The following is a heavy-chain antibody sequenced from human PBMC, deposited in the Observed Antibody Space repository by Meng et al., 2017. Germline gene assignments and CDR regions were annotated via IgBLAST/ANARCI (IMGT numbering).Heavy chain of an antibody. V-gene: IGHV4-34*01. CDR1: GGSFSGYY. CDR2: INEFGST. J-gene: IGHJ4*02. D-gene: IGHD6-13*01. Sequence: VQLQQWGPGLLRPSETLSLTCAFYGGSFSGYYWNWIRQPPGKGLEWIGEINEFGSTNYNPSLKSRVTILVDTSKNQFSLKLRSVTAADTAVYYCARGPLVHQYFDYWGQGTLVTVSS. CDR3: ARGPLVHQYFDY.